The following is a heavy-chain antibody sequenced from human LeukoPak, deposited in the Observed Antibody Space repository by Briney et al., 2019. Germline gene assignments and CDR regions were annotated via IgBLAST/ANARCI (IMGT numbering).Heavy chain of an antibody. CDR1: GFTFEYYG. J-gene: IGHJ4*02. Sequence: GGSLRRSCAASGFTFEYYGWSWVRQAPGRGLVWVSRINSDASRTGYADSGRGRFTISRDNGKNTLYLQMNSLRDEDTAVCYCAKDGTYCSLIRCYFDPCRQATIVT. CDR2: INSDASRT. V-gene: IGHV3-74*01. D-gene: IGHD2-15*01. CDR3: AKDGTYCSLIRCYFDP.